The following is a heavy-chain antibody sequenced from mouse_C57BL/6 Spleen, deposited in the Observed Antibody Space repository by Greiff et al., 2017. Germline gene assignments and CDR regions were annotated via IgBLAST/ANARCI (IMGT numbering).Heavy chain of an antibody. J-gene: IGHJ3*01. CDR3: ARDEGYWFAY. V-gene: IGHV14-3*01. Sequence: EVQRVESVAELVRPGASVKLSCTASGFNIQNTYMHWVKQRPEQGLEWIGRIDPANGNTKYDPKFQGKATITADTSSNTAYLQISSLTSEDTAIYYCARDEGYWFAYWGQGTLVTVSA. CDR1: GFNIQNTY. CDR2: IDPANGNT. D-gene: IGHD2-3*01.